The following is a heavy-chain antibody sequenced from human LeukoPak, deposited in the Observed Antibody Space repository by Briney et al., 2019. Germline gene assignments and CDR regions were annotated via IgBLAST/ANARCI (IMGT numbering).Heavy chain of an antibody. Sequence: QTGGSLRLSCAASGFTFSSYAMSWVRQAPGKGLEWVSAISGSGGSTYYADSVKGRFTISRDNSKNTLYLQMNSLRAEDTAVYYCTTDSRSGYGTLVYWGQGNLVTVSS. J-gene: IGHJ4*02. V-gene: IGHV3-23*01. CDR2: ISGSGGST. D-gene: IGHD3-3*01. CDR1: GFTFSSYA. CDR3: TTDSRSGYGTLVY.